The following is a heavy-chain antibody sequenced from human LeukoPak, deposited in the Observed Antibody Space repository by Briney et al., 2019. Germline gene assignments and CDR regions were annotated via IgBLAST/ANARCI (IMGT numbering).Heavy chain of an antibody. CDR3: ARDPSATTTPFDY. V-gene: IGHV3-21*01. CDR2: ISSSSSYI. CDR1: GFTFSSYS. D-gene: IGHD5-24*01. Sequence: GGSLRLSCAASGFTFSSYSMNWVRQAPGKGLEWVSSISSSSSYIYYADSVKGRSTISRDNAKNSLYLQMNSLRAEDTAVYYCARDPSATTTPFDYWGQGTLVTVSS. J-gene: IGHJ4*02.